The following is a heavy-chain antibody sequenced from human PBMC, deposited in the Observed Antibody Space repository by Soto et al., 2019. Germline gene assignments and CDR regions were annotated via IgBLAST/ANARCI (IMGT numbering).Heavy chain of an antibody. J-gene: IGHJ4*02. D-gene: IGHD3-16*01. CDR1: GFNLNTYC. CDR3: VRDLALMEDY. Sequence: PGVSLRLSCGASGFNLNTYCIYWVRQAPGKGLQWVAQILYDGSKKHYADSVRGRFTITRDNSKNTVYLQMDSLRVDDTAMYYCVRDLALMEDYWGKGTLVTVSS. CDR2: ILYDGSKK. V-gene: IGHV3-30*03.